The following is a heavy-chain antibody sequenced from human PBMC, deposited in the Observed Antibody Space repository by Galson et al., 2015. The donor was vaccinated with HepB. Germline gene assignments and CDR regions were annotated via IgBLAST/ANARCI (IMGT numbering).Heavy chain of an antibody. J-gene: IGHJ5*02. CDR1: GYTFANYA. CDR2: ISAYDGYT. D-gene: IGHD3-10*01. Sequence: SVKVSCKAPGYTFANYAINWVRQAPRQGLEVMGWISAYDGYTNYAQNLQGRLIMTTDTSTSTAYLELRSLRTDDTAVYYCAGALGSDYLDAWGQGTLATVSS. CDR3: AGALGSDYLDA. V-gene: IGHV1-18*01.